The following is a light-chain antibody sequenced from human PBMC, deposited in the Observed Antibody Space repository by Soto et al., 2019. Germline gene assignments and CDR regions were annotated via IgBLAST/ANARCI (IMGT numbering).Light chain of an antibody. CDR2: DVS. J-gene: IGLJ1*01. Sequence: QSVLTQPRSVSGSPGQSVTISCTVTSSDVGGYNYVSWYQQYSGKAPKVMIYDVSKRPSGVPDRFSGSKSGNTASLTISGLQAEDEADYYCCSYAASNTFVFGTGTKVTVL. CDR3: CSYAASNTFV. CDR1: SSDVGGYNY. V-gene: IGLV2-11*01.